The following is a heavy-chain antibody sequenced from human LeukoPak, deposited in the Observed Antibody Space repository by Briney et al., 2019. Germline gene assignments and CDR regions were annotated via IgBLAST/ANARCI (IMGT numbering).Heavy chain of an antibody. CDR3: ARAYCSSTSCYISAFDI. CDR1: GGSLSGYY. Sequence: SETLSLTCTVDGGSLSGYYWTWIRQPPGKGLEWIGEINDSGSTNYNPSLQSRVTISLDTSKNQFSLKLSSVTAADTAVYYCARAYCSSTSCYISAFDIWGQGTMVAVSS. CDR2: INDSGST. D-gene: IGHD2-2*02. J-gene: IGHJ3*02. V-gene: IGHV4-34*01.